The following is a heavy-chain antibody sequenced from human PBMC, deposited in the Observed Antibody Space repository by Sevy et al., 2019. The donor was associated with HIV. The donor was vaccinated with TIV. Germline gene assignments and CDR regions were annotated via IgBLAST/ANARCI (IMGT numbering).Heavy chain of an antibody. D-gene: IGHD3-10*01. J-gene: IGHJ4*02. CDR1: GFTFSSYA. V-gene: IGHV3-23*01. CDR3: AKERSGELLSFGEPPYYGDF. Sequence: GGSLRLSCAASGFTFSSYAMTWVRQAPGKGLEWVSSITDTGGDTYYADSVKGRFIVSRDNSKNTLDLQMSSLRADDTAVYYCAKERSGELLSFGEPPYYGDFWCQGTLVTVSS. CDR2: ITDTGGDT.